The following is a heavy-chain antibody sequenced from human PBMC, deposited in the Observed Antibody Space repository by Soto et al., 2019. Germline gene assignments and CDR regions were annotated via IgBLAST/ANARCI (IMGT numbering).Heavy chain of an antibody. D-gene: IGHD1-26*01. V-gene: IGHV1-2*04. Sequence: SLKVSCKASGYTFTGYYMHWVRQAPGQGLEWMGWINPNSGGTNYAQKFQGWVTMTRDTSISTAYMELSRLRSDATAVYYCARQWVSYGMDVWGQGTTVTVSS. CDR3: ARQWVSYGMDV. J-gene: IGHJ6*02. CDR1: GYTFTGYY. CDR2: INPNSGGT.